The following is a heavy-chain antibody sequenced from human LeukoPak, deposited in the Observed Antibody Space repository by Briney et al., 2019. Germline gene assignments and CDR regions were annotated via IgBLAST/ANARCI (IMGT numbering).Heavy chain of an antibody. V-gene: IGHV1-46*01. Sequence: ASVKVSCKASGYTFTGYYMHWVRQAPGQGLEWMGIINPSGGSTNYAQKFQGRVTMTRDTSTSTVYMELSSLRSEDTAVYYCASSDSSGWSFDYWGQGTLVTVSS. CDR1: GYTFTGYY. CDR2: INPSGGST. D-gene: IGHD6-19*01. CDR3: ASSDSSGWSFDY. J-gene: IGHJ4*02.